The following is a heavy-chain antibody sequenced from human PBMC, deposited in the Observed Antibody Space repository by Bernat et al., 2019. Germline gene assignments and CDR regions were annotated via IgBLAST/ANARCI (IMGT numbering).Heavy chain of an antibody. Sequence: EVQLVESGGGLVKPGGSLRLSCAASGFTFSSYSMNWVRQAPGKGLDWVSSISSSSSYIYYADSVKGRFTISRDNAKNSLYLQMNSLRAEDTALYYCASGPGITGTIYYYGMDVWDRGTTVTVSS. CDR3: ASGPGITGTIYYYGMDV. V-gene: IGHV3-21*01. D-gene: IGHD1-20*01. CDR2: ISSSSSYI. J-gene: IGHJ6*02. CDR1: GFTFSSYS.